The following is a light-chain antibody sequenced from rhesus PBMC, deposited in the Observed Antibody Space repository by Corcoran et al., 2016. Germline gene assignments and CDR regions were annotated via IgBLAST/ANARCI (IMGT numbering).Light chain of an antibody. Sequence: DIVMTQTPLSLPVTLGEPASISCRSSQSLVYREGKTYLYWYLQKPGQSPQLLMSLVSQRASGVPDKVSGSGSGTDFTLKISRVAAEVVGVYYCLQALRSPWTFGQGTKVEI. CDR2: LVS. CDR3: LQALRSPWT. CDR1: QSLVYREGKTY. V-gene: IGKV2-82*02. J-gene: IGKJ1*01.